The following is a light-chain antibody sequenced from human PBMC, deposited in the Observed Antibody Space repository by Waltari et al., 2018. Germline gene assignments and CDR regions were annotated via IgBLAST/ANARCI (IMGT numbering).Light chain of an antibody. V-gene: IGLV2-23*02. Sequence: HSALTQPASVSGSPGQSITISCTGTSSDDGSYNLVSWYQQHPGKAPKLMIYEVSKRPSGVSYRFSGSKSGNTASLTISGLQAEDEADYFCCSYAGSTTYVFGTGTKVTVL. CDR3: CSYAGSTTYV. J-gene: IGLJ1*01. CDR2: EVS. CDR1: SSDDGSYNL.